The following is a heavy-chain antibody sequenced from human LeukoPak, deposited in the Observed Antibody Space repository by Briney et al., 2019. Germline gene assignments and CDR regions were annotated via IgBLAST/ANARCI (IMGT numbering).Heavy chain of an antibody. D-gene: IGHD3-22*01. V-gene: IGHV4-59*01. CDR3: ARVTGYMIEDYFDY. CDR1: GGSISSYY. Sequence: SETLSPTCTVSGGSISSYYWSWIRQPPGKGLEWIGYIYYSGSTNYNPSLKSRVTISVETSKNQFSLKLSSVTAADTAVYYCARVTGYMIEDYFDYWGQGTLVTVSS. J-gene: IGHJ4*02. CDR2: IYYSGST.